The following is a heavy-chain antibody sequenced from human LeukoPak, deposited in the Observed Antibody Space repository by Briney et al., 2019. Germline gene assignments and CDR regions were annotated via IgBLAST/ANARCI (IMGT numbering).Heavy chain of an antibody. Sequence: SETLSLTCTVSGGSISSYYWSWIRQPPGKGLEWIGYIYYSGSANYNPSLKSRVTISVDTSKNQFSLKLSSVTAADTAVYYCARDRSGGGSCYLDYWGQGTLVTVSS. CDR3: ARDRSGGGSCYLDY. CDR1: GGSISSYY. CDR2: IYYSGSA. D-gene: IGHD2-15*01. V-gene: IGHV4-59*01. J-gene: IGHJ4*02.